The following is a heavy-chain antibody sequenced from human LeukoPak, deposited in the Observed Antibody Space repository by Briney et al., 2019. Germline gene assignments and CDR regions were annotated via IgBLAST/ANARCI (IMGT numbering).Heavy chain of an antibody. CDR1: GYSISSGYY. V-gene: IGHV4-38-2*02. D-gene: IGHD2-2*02. Sequence: SETLSLTCTVSGYSISSGYYWGWIRQPPGKGPEWIGSIYHSGSTYYNPSLKSRVTISVDTSKNQFSLKLSSVTAADTAVYYCARATHDIVVVPAAIRFYYYYYMDVWGKGTTVTVSS. CDR2: IYHSGST. J-gene: IGHJ6*03. CDR3: ARATHDIVVVPAAIRFYYYYYMDV.